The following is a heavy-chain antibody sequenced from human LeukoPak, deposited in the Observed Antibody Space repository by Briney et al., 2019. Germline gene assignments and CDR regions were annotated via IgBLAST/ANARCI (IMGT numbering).Heavy chain of an antibody. D-gene: IGHD3-10*01. CDR1: GFSFSRYW. CDR3: AKEGAYPIITYDS. Sequence: GGSLRLSCAASGFSFSRYWMNWVRQAPGKGLEWVANIKGDGNEKNYVDSVKGRLSISRDNAMNSLYLQMDSLRAEDTAVYYCAKEGAYPIITYDSWGQGALVTVSS. CDR2: IKGDGNEK. V-gene: IGHV3-7*01. J-gene: IGHJ5*01.